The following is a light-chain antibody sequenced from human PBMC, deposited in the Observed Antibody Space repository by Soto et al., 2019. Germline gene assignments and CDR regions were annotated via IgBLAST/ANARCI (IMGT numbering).Light chain of an antibody. CDR1: QTISSW. CDR2: KAS. CDR3: QHYNSYSEA. Sequence: DLQMNQASSPLSGSVGDRVTITCPASQTISSWLAWYQQKPGKAPKLLIYKASTLKSGVPSRFSGSGSGTEFTLTISSLQPDDFATYYCQHYNSYSEAFGQGTKGDIK. V-gene: IGKV1-5*03. J-gene: IGKJ1*01.